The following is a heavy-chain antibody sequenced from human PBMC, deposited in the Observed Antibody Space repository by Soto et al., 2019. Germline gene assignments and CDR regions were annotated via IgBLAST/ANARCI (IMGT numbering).Heavy chain of an antibody. CDR3: ATRLRLGELSLFFWYYFDY. D-gene: IGHD3-16*02. J-gene: IGHJ4*02. Sequence: PSETLSLTCTVSGGSISSSSYHWGWIRQPPGKGLEWIGSIYYSGSTYYNPSLKSRVTISADTSKNQFSLKLSSVTAADTAVYYCATRLRLGELSLFFWYYFDYWGQGALVTVSS. CDR2: IYYSGST. CDR1: GGSISSSSYH. V-gene: IGHV4-39*01.